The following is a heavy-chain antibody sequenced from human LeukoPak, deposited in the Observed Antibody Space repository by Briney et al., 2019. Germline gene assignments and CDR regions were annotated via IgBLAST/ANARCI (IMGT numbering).Heavy chain of an antibody. CDR3: ARGRIAKIVVVHSFYYGMDV. CDR2: INDYTGNI. CDR1: GGSFTDYF. J-gene: IGHJ6*02. V-gene: IGHV4-34*01. D-gene: IGHD3-22*01. Sequence: SETLSLTGAVLGGSFTDYFWTGFRQCPGKGRGWRGEINDYTGNINYNPALNSRVSISLEKSKNQFSLELRSVTAADTAVYYCARGRIAKIVVVHSFYYGMDVWGQGTTVTVSS.